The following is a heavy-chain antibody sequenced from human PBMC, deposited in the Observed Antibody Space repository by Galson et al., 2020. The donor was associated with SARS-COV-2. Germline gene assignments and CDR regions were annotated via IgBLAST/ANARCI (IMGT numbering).Heavy chain of an antibody. CDR3: TRDCCSGSYYGY. J-gene: IGHJ4*02. CDR2: IHNTGST. CDR1: GFSVSSHY. D-gene: IGHD1-26*01. Sequence: GESLKISCAGSGFSVSSHYMNWVRQAPGKGLEWVSAIHNTGSTYYAAAVKGRFTISRDNSKNTLYLQMNSLRVEDTAVYYCTRDCCSGSYYGYWGRVTLVTVSS. V-gene: IGHV3-66*03.